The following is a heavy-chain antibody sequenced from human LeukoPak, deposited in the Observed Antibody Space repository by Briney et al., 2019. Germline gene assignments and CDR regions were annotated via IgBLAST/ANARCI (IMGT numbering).Heavy chain of an antibody. V-gene: IGHV3-21*01. J-gene: IGHJ6*03. CDR1: GFTFSTYN. D-gene: IGHD6-19*01. CDR3: ARDPYSGGYGAYYYYYMDV. CDR2: ITSSSTYM. Sequence: GGSLRLSCAASGFTFSTYNMNWVRRTPGKGLEWVSSITSSSTYMFYADSVRGRFTISRDNAENSLYLQMNSLRDEDTAVYYCARDPYSGGYGAYYYYYMDVWGKGTTVTISS.